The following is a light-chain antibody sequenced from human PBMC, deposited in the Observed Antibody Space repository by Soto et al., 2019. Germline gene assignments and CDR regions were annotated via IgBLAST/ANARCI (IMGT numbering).Light chain of an antibody. CDR2: EVS. CDR3: CADACISTYV. CDR1: SSVVGSYNF. Sequence: QSALTQPASVSGSSGQSITISCTRTSSVVGSYNFVSWYQQHPGEVPKVMIYEVSKRPSGVSDRFSGSKSGNTASLTISGLQAEDEADYYCCADACISTYVFGPGTKVTV. V-gene: IGLV2-23*02. J-gene: IGLJ1*01.